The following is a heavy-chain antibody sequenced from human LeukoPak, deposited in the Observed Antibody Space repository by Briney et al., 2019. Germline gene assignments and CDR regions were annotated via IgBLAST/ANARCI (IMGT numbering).Heavy chain of an antibody. CDR2: IKHGGNTI. CDR1: GFTLSSYQ. Sequence: GGSLRLSYAGSGFTLSSYQMHWVRQAPGKGLEWGSYIKHGGNTILYADSVTGQSTTSRDDDQNSLYLQITTLRDEDTAIYNCARETRGAFDYWGQGTLATVSS. CDR3: ARETRGAFDY. J-gene: IGHJ4*02. V-gene: IGHV3-48*03. D-gene: IGHD2/OR15-2a*01.